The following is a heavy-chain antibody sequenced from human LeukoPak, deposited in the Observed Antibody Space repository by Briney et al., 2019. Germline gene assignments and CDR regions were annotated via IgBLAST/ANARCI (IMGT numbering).Heavy chain of an antibody. CDR3: ASASTYYYDSSGYSFDY. D-gene: IGHD3-22*01. CDR1: GGSISSSNW. Sequence: KTSGTLSLTCAVSGGSISSSNWWSWVRQPPGKGLEWIGEIYHSGSTNYNPSLKSRVTISVDKSKNQFSLKLSSVTAADTAVYYCASASTYYYDSSGYSFDYWGQGTLVTVSS. CDR2: IYHSGST. J-gene: IGHJ4*02. V-gene: IGHV4-4*02.